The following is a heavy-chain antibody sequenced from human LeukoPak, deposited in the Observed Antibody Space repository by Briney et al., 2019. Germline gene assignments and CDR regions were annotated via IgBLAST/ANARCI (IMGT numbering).Heavy chain of an antibody. J-gene: IGHJ4*02. V-gene: IGHV3-7*01. CDR1: GFTFSSYW. CDR3: ARDFGGSYLVGFDY. Sequence: PGGSLRLSCAASGFTFSSYWMSWVRQAPGKGLEWVANIKQDGSEKYYVDSVKGRFTISRDNAKNSLYLQMNSLRAEDTAVYYCARDFGGSYLVGFDYWGQGTLVTVSS. D-gene: IGHD1-26*01. CDR2: IKQDGSEK.